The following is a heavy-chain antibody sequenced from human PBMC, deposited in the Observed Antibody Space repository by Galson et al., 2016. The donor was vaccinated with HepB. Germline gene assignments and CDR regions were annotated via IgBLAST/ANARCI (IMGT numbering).Heavy chain of an antibody. Sequence: SLRLSCAASGISFSGSAMHWARQASGKGLEWLGRIRSKVNNYATAYAASVKGRFTISRDDSRNTAYLQMNSLKTEDAAMYYCYYNADYYYFMEGWGKGTTVTVSS. CDR1: GISFSGSA. D-gene: IGHD1-14*01. J-gene: IGHJ6*03. CDR2: IRSKVNNYAT. V-gene: IGHV3-73*01. CDR3: YYNADYYYFMEG.